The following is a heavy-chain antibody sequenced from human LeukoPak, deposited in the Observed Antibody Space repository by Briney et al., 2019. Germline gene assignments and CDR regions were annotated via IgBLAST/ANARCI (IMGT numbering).Heavy chain of an antibody. V-gene: IGHV1-8*01. CDR2: MNPNSGNT. Sequence: ASVKVSCKASGYTFTSYDINWVRQATGQGLEWMGWMNPNSGNTGYAQKFQGRVTMTRNTSISTAYMELSRLTSDDTAVYYCAREYSSGWSEGGYWGQGTLVTVSS. CDR1: GYTFTSYD. D-gene: IGHD6-19*01. J-gene: IGHJ4*02. CDR3: AREYSSGWSEGGY.